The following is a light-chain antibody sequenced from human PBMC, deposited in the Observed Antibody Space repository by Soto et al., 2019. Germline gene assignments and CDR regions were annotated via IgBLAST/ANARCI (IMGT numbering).Light chain of an antibody. V-gene: IGLV1-51*01. CDR1: SSNIENNY. CDR3: GTWESSRNWV. Sequence: QSVLTQSPSVSAAPGQTVSISCSGTSSNIENNYVSWYQVLPKTAPKLLIYDNLKRPSGIPDRFSGSKSGTSATLVITGLHSGDEADYYCGTWESSRNWVFGGGTKLTVL. J-gene: IGLJ3*02. CDR2: DNL.